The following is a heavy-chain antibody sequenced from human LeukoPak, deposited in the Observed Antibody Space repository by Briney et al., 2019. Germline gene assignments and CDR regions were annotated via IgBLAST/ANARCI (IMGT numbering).Heavy chain of an antibody. D-gene: IGHD6-19*01. J-gene: IGHJ5*02. Sequence: ASVKVSCKASGYTFTSYYMHWVRQAPGQGLEWMGIINPSGGSTSYAQKFQGRVTMTRDTSTNTVYMELSSLRSEDTAVYYCARAGPYPDWYLAVAGPNWFDPWGQGTLVTVSS. CDR2: INPSGGST. V-gene: IGHV1-46*01. CDR1: GYTFTSYY. CDR3: ARAGPYPDWYLAVAGPNWFDP.